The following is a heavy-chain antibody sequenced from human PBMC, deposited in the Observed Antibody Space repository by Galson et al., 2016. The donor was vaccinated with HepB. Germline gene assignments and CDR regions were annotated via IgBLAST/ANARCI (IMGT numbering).Heavy chain of an antibody. CDR2: IKEDGSQK. CDR3: VSQTGPTF. V-gene: IGHV3-7*01. D-gene: IGHD3-9*01. Sequence: SLRLSCAGSGFSFNIYWMSWVRQAPGKGPEWVANIKEDGSQKDYVDSVKDRFTISRDNAKNSLYLQMNSLRAEDTAVYYCVSQTGPTFWGQGTLVTVSS. CDR1: GFSFNIYW. J-gene: IGHJ4*02.